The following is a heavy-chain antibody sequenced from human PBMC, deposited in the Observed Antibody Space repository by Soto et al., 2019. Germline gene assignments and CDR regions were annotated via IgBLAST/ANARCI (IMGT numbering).Heavy chain of an antibody. V-gene: IGHV1-18*01. J-gene: IGHJ6*03. Sequence: QVQLVQSGAEVKKPGASVKVSCKASGYTFTSYGISWVRQAPGQGLEWMGWISAYNGNTNYAQKLQGRVTMTTDTSTSTAYMELMSLRSDDTAVYYCARVTYSGYDSGDYYFYYMDVWGKGTTVTVSS. CDR2: ISAYNGNT. CDR3: ARVTYSGYDSGDYYFYYMDV. D-gene: IGHD5-12*01. CDR1: GYTFTSYG.